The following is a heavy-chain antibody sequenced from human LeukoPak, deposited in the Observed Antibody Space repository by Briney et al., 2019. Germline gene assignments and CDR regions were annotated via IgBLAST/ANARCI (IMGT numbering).Heavy chain of an antibody. V-gene: IGHV4-34*01. CDR3: ASNSYGFCFDY. CDR2: INHSGST. J-gene: IGHJ4*02. D-gene: IGHD5-18*01. CDR1: GGSFSGYY. Sequence: SETLSLTCAVHGGSFSGYYWSWIRQPPGKGLEWIGEINHSGSTNYNPSLKSRVTISVDTSKNQFSLKLSSVSAADTAVYYCASNSYGFCFDYWGQGTLVTVSS.